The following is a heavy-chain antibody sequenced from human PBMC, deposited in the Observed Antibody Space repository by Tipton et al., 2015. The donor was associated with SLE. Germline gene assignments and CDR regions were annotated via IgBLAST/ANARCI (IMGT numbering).Heavy chain of an antibody. D-gene: IGHD3-22*01. CDR3: ANTYYYDSSGYSFDY. V-gene: IGHV1-2*06. CDR1: GYTFTGYY. CDR2: INPNSDGT. J-gene: IGHJ4*02. Sequence: QLVQSGAEVKKPGASVKVSCKASGYTFTGYYMHWVRQAPGQGLEWMGRINPNSDGTNYAQKFQGRVTMTRDTSISTAYMELSRLRSDDTAVYYCANTYYYDSSGYSFDYWGQGTLVTVSS.